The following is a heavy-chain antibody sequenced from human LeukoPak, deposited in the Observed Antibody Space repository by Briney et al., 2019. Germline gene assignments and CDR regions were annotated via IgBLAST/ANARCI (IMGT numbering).Heavy chain of an antibody. V-gene: IGHV3-21*04. Sequence: GGSLRLSCAASGFTFSTYSMNWVRQAPGKGLEWVSSISSSNSYIFYADSVKGRFTISRDNAMNSLYLQMNSLRAEDTAVYYCAKATGYLLWGQGTLVTVSS. D-gene: IGHD1-14*01. J-gene: IGHJ4*02. CDR3: AKATGYLL. CDR2: ISSSNSYI. CDR1: GFTFSTYS.